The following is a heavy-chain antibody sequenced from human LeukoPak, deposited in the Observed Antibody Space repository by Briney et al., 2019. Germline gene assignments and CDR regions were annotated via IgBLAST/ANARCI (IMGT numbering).Heavy chain of an antibody. Sequence: GGSLRLSCAASGFTFSSYEMNWVRQAPGKGLEWISYISSSSTTIHYADSVKGRFTISRDNAENSLYLQMNSLRAEDTAVYYCARGTDSALFFDYWGQGTLVTVSS. CDR2: ISSSSTTI. J-gene: IGHJ4*02. CDR3: ARGTDSALFFDY. D-gene: IGHD3/OR15-3a*01. CDR1: GFTFSSYE. V-gene: IGHV3-48*03.